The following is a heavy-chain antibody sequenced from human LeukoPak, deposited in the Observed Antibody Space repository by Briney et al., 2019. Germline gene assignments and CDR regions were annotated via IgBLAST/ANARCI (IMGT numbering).Heavy chain of an antibody. CDR1: GFTFSNYA. CDR3: ARPHSSSTWAGSYFDF. J-gene: IGHJ4*02. V-gene: IGHV3-30-3*01. Sequence: GGSLRLSCAASGFTFSNYAMHWDRQAPGKGLEGVAVISNDGSNNYYADSVKGRFTISRDNSKSTLYLQMNSLRAEDTAVYYCARPHSSSTWAGSYFDFWGQGTLVTVAS. CDR2: ISNDGSNN. D-gene: IGHD6-13*01.